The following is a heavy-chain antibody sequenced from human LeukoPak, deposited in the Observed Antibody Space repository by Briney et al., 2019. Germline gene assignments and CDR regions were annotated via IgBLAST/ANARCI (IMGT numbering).Heavy chain of an antibody. CDR1: GFTFSSYA. CDR2: ISGSGGST. D-gene: IGHD2-2*01. Sequence: GGSLRLSCAASGFTFSSYAMSWVRQAPGKGLEWVSDISGSGGSTYYADSVKGRFTISRDNSKNTLYLQMNSLRAEDTAVYYCAKSVVVVPASAFDYWGQGNLVTVSS. CDR3: AKSVVVVPASAFDY. V-gene: IGHV3-23*01. J-gene: IGHJ4*02.